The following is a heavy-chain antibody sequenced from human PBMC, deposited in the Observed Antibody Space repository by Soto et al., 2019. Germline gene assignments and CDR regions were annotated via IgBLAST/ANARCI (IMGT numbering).Heavy chain of an antibody. CDR2: ITGSSNYI. Sequence: GGSLRLSCAASGFPLSSYYMNWVRQAPGKGLEWVSSITGSSNYIFYADSLKGRFTISRDNAKRSLYLQMNSLTAEDTAVYYCARHQTSGSYAFAFDIWGQGTMVTVSS. D-gene: IGHD3-16*01. V-gene: IGHV3-21*01. CDR3: ARHQTSGSYAFAFDI. J-gene: IGHJ3*02. CDR1: GFPLSSYY.